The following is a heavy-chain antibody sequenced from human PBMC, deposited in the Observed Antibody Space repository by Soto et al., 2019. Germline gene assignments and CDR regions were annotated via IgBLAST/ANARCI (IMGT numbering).Heavy chain of an antibody. Sequence: QVQLQQWGAGLLKPSETLSLTCAVYGGSFSGYYWSWIRQPPGKGLEWIGEINHSGSTNYNPSLMRRLATPLVESTNQYSPMQRSSAAAAEAVEYYSTRSNPAYCDDCDYYYMDVWGKGTTVTVSS. CDR1: GGSFSGYY. J-gene: IGHJ6*03. V-gene: IGHV4-34*01. D-gene: IGHD2-21*02. CDR2: INHSGST. CDR3: STRSNPAYCDDCDYYYMDV.